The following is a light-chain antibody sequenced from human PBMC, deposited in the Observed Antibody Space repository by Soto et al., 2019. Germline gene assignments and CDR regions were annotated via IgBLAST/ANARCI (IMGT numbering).Light chain of an antibody. V-gene: IGKV3-15*01. CDR3: QQYNNWPPIT. J-gene: IGKJ5*01. CDR2: GAS. CDR1: QSVNSK. Sequence: EIVMTQSPATLSVSAGERVSISCRASQSVNSKLAWYQQKPGQAPRLLIYGASTRATGIPARFSGSGSGTELTLTISSLQSEDFAVYFCQQYNNWPPITFGQGTRLEIK.